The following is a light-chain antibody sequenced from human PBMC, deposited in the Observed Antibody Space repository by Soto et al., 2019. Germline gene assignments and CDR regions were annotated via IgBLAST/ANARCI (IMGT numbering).Light chain of an antibody. CDR1: QGISSW. J-gene: IGKJ1*01. CDR3: QQYNYFSPWT. Sequence: DIRLTQSPSTLSASVGDRVTITCRASQGISSWLAWYQQKPGKAPKLLIYDASSLESGVPPRFSGSGSGTEFTLTISSLQPDDFATYHCQQYNYFSPWTFGQGTKVEIK. CDR2: DAS. V-gene: IGKV1-5*01.